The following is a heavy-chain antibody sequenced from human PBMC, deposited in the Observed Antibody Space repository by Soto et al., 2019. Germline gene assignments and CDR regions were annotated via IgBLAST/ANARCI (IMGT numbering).Heavy chain of an antibody. J-gene: IGHJ3*02. CDR3: ARGYYYDSSGSADAFDI. CDR2: IYYSGST. V-gene: IGHV4-59*01. Sequence: SETLSLTCTVSGGSISSYYWSWIRQPPGKGLDWIGYIYYSGSTNYNPSLKSRVTISVDTSKNQFSLKLSSVTAADTAVYYCARGYYYDSSGSADAFDIWGQGTMVT. CDR1: GGSISSYY. D-gene: IGHD3-22*01.